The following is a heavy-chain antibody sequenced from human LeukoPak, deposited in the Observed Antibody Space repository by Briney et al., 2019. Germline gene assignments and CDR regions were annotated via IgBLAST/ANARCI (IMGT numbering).Heavy chain of an antibody. CDR2: ISAYNGNT. J-gene: IGHJ3*02. CDR3: ASLLGSTYYYDSSGYYDAFDI. CDR1: GYTFTSYG. D-gene: IGHD3-22*01. V-gene: IGHV1-18*01. Sequence: GASVKVSCKASGYTFTSYGISWVRQAPGQGLEWMGWISAYNGNTNYAQKLQGRVTMTTDTSTSTAYMELRSLRSDDTAVYYCASLLGSTYYYDSSGYYDAFDIWGQGTMVTVSS.